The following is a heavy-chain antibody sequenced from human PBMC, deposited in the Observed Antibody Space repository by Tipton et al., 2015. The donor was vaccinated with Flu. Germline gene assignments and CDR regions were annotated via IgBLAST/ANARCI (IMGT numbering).Heavy chain of an antibody. D-gene: IGHD5-12*01. V-gene: IGHV4-34*01. CDR2: INHSGST. CDR3: ARGIAHFRANIVATTYYFDY. J-gene: IGHJ4*01. Sequence: LRLSCAVYGGSFSGYYWSWIRQPPGKGLEWIGEINHSGSTNYNPSLKSRVTISVDTSKNQFSLKLSSVTAADTAVYYCARGIAHFRANIVATTYYFDYWGQGTLVTVSS. CDR1: GGSFSGYY.